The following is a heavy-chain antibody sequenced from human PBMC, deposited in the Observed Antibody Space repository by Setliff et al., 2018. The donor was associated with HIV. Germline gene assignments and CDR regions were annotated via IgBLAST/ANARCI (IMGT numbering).Heavy chain of an antibody. V-gene: IGHV1-18*01. CDR1: GYTFTSYG. CDR2: ISAYNGNT. Sequence: AASVKVSCKASGYTFTSYGISWVRQAPGQGPEWMGWISAYNGNTNYAQKLQGRVTMTTDTSTNTAYMELRSLRSDDTAIYYCTRDLGSSGWLSFFDYWGQGTLVTVSS. J-gene: IGHJ4*02. D-gene: IGHD6-19*01. CDR3: TRDLGSSGWLSFFDY.